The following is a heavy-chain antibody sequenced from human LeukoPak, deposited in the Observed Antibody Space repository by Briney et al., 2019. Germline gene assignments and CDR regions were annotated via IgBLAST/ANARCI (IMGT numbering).Heavy chain of an antibody. CDR1: GYTFGGYH. D-gene: IGHD6-13*01. J-gene: IGHJ4*02. Sequence: AASVKVSCKASGYTFGGYHLLWRRQAPGQGLEWLGWINLDTGATRYGQKFQVRVTMTMDTSIGTVYMELSRLRSDDTAVYYCARWYNSCWYDYWGQGTLVSVSS. CDR3: ARWYNSCWYDY. V-gene: IGHV1-2*02. CDR2: INLDTGAT.